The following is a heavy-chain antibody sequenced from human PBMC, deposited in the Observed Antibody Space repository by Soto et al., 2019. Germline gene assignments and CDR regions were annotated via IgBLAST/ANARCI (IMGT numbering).Heavy chain of an antibody. CDR1: GYTFSIYG. V-gene: IGHV1-18*01. J-gene: IGHJ4*02. CDR3: VRDLDGSGSYYTDY. D-gene: IGHD3-10*01. CDR2: TRPNNGNT. Sequence: ASVKVSCKASGYTFSIYGINWVRQAPGQGLEWMGWTRPNNGNTKYAQNLQGRVTMTTDTSTSTAYMELRSLRPDDTAVYYCVRDLDGSGSYYTDYWGQGTLVTVSS.